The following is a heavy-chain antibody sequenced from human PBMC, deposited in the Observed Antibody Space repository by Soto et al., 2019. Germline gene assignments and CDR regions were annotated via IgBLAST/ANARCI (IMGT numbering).Heavy chain of an antibody. D-gene: IGHD7-27*01. V-gene: IGHV1-69*13. J-gene: IGHJ3*02. CDR3: ATEQTGDGAFDI. CDR1: GGTFSSYA. Sequence: ASVKVSCKASGGTFSSYAISWVRQAPGQGLEWMGGIIPIFGTANYAQKFQGRVTITADESTSTAYMELSSLRSEDTAVYYCATEQTGDGAFDIWGQGTMVTVSS. CDR2: IIPIFGTA.